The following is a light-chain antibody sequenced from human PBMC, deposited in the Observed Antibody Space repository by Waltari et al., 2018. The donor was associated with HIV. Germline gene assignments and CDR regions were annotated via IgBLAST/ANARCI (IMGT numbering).Light chain of an antibody. Sequence: SYELTQPPSVSVSPGQTARITCSGDALPKQYAYWYQQKPGQAPVLGIYKESERPSGIPEGFSGSSSGKTVTLTISGVQAEDEADYYCQSADSSGTYVVFGGGTKLTVL. V-gene: IGLV3-25*03. J-gene: IGLJ2*01. CDR3: QSADSSGTYVV. CDR1: ALPKQY. CDR2: KES.